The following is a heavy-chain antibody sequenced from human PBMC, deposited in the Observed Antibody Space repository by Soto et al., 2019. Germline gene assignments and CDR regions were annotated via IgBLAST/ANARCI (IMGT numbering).Heavy chain of an antibody. CDR2: ISAYNGNT. D-gene: IGHD5-12*01. Sequence: ASVKVSCKASGYTFTSYAISWVRQAPGQGLEWMGWISAYNGNTNYAQKLQGRVTMTTDTSTTTAYMELRSLRSDDTAVYYCARALGYSGYAGMDVWGQGTTVTVSS. CDR3: ARALGYSGYAGMDV. CDR1: GYTFTSYA. J-gene: IGHJ6*02. V-gene: IGHV1-18*01.